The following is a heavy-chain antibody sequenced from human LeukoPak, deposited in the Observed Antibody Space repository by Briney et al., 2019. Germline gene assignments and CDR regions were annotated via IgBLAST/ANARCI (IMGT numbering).Heavy chain of an antibody. CDR2: ISSSSYI. J-gene: IGHJ6*02. V-gene: IGHV3-21*01. D-gene: IGHD3-22*01. CDR1: GFTCSSYS. Sequence: GGYLRLYCAGSGFTCSSYSMNWVRQAPGKGLEWVSSISSSSYIYYADSVKGRFTISRDNAKNSLYLQMNSLRAEDTAVYYCARERYYYDSSGYYYYYGMDVWGQGTTVTVSS. CDR3: ARERYYYDSSGYYYYYGMDV.